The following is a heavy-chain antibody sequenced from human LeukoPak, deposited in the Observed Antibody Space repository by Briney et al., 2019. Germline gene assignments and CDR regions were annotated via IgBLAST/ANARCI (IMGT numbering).Heavy chain of an antibody. V-gene: IGHV4-31*03. J-gene: IGHJ4*02. CDR1: GGSISSGGYY. D-gene: IGHD4-23*01. Sequence: SETLSLTCTVSGGSISSGGYYWSWIRQHPGKGLEWIGYIYYSGSTYYNPSLKSRLTISVNTSKNQFSLKLSSVTAADTAVYYCARTTVVAKYFDYWGQGTLVTVSS. CDR2: IYYSGST. CDR3: ARTTVVAKYFDY.